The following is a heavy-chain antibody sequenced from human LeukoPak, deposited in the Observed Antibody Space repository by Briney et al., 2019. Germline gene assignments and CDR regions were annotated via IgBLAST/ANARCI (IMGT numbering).Heavy chain of an antibody. CDR2: IYHSGST. CDR3: ARLRSNYYQSTGYFDN. CDR1: GGSISSSSYY. J-gene: IGHJ4*02. Sequence: SETLSLTCVVSGGSISSSSYYWAWIRQPPGKGLEWLGSIYHSGSTYDSPSLKSRLTMSVDTSKNQFSLKLSSLTAADTAVYYCARLRSNYYQSTGYFDNWGQGTLVTVSS. D-gene: IGHD3-22*01. V-gene: IGHV4-39*01.